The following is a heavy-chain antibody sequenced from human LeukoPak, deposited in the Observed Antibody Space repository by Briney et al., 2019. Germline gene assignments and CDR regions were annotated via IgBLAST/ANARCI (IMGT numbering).Heavy chain of an antibody. V-gene: IGHV4-34*10. CDR1: GVSINDYY. J-gene: IGHJ1*01. Sequence: PSETLSLTCGVFGVSINDYYWSWIRQSPGKGLEWIGEISHTEGTRYNPSLQSRVTMSVGTSENQLYLKFIFVTAADTAVYYCARIRCGHSGSVCYNHWGLGTLVTVSS. CDR2: ISHTEGT. CDR3: ARIRCGHSGSVCYNH. D-gene: IGHD3-9*01.